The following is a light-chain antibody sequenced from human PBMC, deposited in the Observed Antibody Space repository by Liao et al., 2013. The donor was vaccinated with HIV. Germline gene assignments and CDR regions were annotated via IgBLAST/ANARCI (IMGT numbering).Light chain of an antibody. CDR2: YDT. J-gene: IGLJ1*01. V-gene: IGLV3-21*01. CDR3: QVWDSNSDHPYV. Sequence: SYELTQPPSVSVAPGLTSTITCGGNNIGSKSVHWYQQKPGQAPVLVVYYDTGRPSGIPERFSGSNSGNTATLSISRVEAGDEADYYCQVWDSNSDHPYVFGTGTRVTVL. CDR1: NIGSKS.